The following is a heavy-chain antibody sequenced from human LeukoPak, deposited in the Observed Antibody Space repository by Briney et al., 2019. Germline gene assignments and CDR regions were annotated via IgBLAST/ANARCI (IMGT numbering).Heavy chain of an antibody. Sequence: PGGSLRLSCAVSGFTFSSYAMNWVRQAPGKGLEWVSYIGSSSSTISNADSVKGRFTISRDNGKNSLYLQMNSLRDGDTAVYYCARESGWYPLDYWGQGTLVTVSS. CDR1: GFTFSSYA. J-gene: IGHJ4*02. CDR3: ARESGWYPLDY. CDR2: IGSSSSTI. V-gene: IGHV3-48*02. D-gene: IGHD6-19*01.